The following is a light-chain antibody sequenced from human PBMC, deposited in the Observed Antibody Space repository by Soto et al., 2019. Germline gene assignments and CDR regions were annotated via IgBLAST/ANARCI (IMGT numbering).Light chain of an antibody. CDR3: QQYNNWPWT. J-gene: IGKJ1*01. Sequence: EKVMTQSPAPPSVSPGERATPSCRASQSVSSNLAWYQQKPGQAPRLLIYGASTRATGIPARFSGSGSGTEFTLTISSLQSEDFAVYYCQQYNNWPWTVGQGTKVDIK. CDR1: QSVSSN. CDR2: GAS. V-gene: IGKV3-15*01.